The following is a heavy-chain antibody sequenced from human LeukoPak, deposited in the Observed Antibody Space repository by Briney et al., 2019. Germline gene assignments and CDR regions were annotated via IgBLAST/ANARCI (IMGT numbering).Heavy chain of an antibody. CDR3: ARVGYYYSSDVFDI. Sequence: GGSLRLSCAASRFTFSSYEMNWVRQAPGKGLEWVSYISSRGSTIYYADSVKGRFTISRDNAKNSLYLQMNSLRAEDTAVYYCARVGYYYSSDVFDIWGQGTMVTVSS. CDR1: RFTFSSYE. D-gene: IGHD3-22*01. CDR2: ISSRGSTI. J-gene: IGHJ3*02. V-gene: IGHV3-48*03.